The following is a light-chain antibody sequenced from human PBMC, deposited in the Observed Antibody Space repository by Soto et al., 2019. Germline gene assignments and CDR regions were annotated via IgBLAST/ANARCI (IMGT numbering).Light chain of an antibody. CDR2: GNS. CDR3: QSYDSSLSGWV. J-gene: IGLJ3*02. CDR1: SSNIGAGYD. V-gene: IGLV1-40*01. Sequence: QPVLTQPPSVSGAPGQRVTISCTESSSNIGAGYDVHWYQQLPGTAPKLLIYGNSNRPSGVPDRFSGSESGTSASLAITGLQAEDEADYYCQSYDSSLSGWVFGGGTKLTVL.